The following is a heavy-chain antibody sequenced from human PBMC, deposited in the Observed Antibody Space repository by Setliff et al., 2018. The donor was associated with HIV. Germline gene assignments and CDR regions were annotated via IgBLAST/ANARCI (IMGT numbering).Heavy chain of an antibody. CDR2: INHSGST. CDR1: GGSFSGYY. J-gene: IGHJ6*03. D-gene: IGHD6-13*01. V-gene: IGHV4-34*01. CDR3: ARASTGYSSIWYRNGLTYYNYMDV. Sequence: PSETLSLTCAVYGGSFSGYYWTWIRQPPGKGLEWIGEINHSGSTNYNPSLKSRVSMSVDTSKNQFSLRLSSVTAADTAVFYCARASTGYSSIWYRNGLTYYNYMDVWGRATKVTVSS.